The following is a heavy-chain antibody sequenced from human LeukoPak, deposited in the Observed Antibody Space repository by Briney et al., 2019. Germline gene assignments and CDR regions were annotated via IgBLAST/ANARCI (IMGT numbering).Heavy chain of an antibody. CDR3: ARAGDYVWGSYRQPIDY. J-gene: IGHJ4*02. V-gene: IGHV3-64*01. CDR1: GFTFSSYA. CDR2: ISSNGGST. Sequence: GGSLGLSYAASGFTFSSYAMHWVRQAPGKGLEYVSAISSNGGSTYYANSVKGRFTISRDNSKNTLYLQMGSLRAEDMAVYYCARAGDYVWGSYRQPIDYWGQGTLVTVSS. D-gene: IGHD3-16*02.